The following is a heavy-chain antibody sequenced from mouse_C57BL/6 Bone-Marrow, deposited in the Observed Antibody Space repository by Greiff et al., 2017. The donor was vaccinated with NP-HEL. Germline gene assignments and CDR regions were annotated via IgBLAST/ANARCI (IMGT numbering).Heavy chain of an antibody. CDR2: IDPSDSYT. D-gene: IGHD1-1*01. Sequence: QVQLQQPGAELVMPGASVKLSCKASGYTFTSYWMHWVKQRPGQGLEWIGEIDPSDSYTNYNQKFKGKSTLTVDKSSSTAYMQLSSLTSEDSAGYYCARSGYYDSSHRDCGVWGTGTTVTVSS. CDR1: GYTFTSYW. J-gene: IGHJ1*03. CDR3: ARSGYYDSSHRDCGV. V-gene: IGHV1-69*01.